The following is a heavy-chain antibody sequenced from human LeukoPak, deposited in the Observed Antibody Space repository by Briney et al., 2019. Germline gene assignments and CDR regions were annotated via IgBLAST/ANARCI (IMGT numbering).Heavy chain of an antibody. V-gene: IGHV1-18*01. CDR2: ISAYNGNT. D-gene: IGHD2-2*01. CDR1: GYTFTSYG. Sequence: GASVKVSCKASGYTFTSYGISWVRQAPGQGLEWMGWISAYNGNTNYAQKPQGRVTMTTDTSTSTAYMELRSLRSDDTAVYYCARGLRCSSTSCYPGNWFDPWGQGTLVTVSS. CDR3: ARGLRCSSTSCYPGNWFDP. J-gene: IGHJ5*02.